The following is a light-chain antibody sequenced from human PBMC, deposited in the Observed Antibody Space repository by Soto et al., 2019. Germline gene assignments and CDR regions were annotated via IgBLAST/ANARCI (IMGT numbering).Light chain of an antibody. V-gene: IGKV3-11*01. J-gene: IGKJ4*01. Sequence: EIVLTQSPATLSLSPGERATLSCRASQSVSSYLAWYQQKPGQAPRLLIYDASNRATGIPARFSGSGSGTDFPLTISSLEPEDFAVYYCQQRSNWLTFRGGTKVEIK. CDR1: QSVSSY. CDR2: DAS. CDR3: QQRSNWLT.